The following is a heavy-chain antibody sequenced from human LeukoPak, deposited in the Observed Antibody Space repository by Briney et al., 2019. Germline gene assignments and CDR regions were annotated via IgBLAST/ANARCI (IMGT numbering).Heavy chain of an antibody. V-gene: IGHV3-7*01. CDR1: GFTFSSYG. CDR2: IIEGGDLK. J-gene: IGHJ4*02. D-gene: IGHD6-19*01. Sequence: GGSLRLSRAAPGFTFSSYGMHWVRQAPGKGLAWVANIIEGGDLKYYVDSVKGRFTISRDNTKNSLYLQMTSLRADDTAVYYCARVGKNGWDFDHWGQGTLVTVSS. CDR3: ARVGKNGWDFDH.